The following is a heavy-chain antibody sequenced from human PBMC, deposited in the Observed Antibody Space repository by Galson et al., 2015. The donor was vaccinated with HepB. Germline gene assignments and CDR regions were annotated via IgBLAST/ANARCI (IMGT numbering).Heavy chain of an antibody. V-gene: IGHV1-69*04. CDR3: ARELRGILTGYYRGYYGMDV. CDR1: GGTFSSYA. CDR2: IIPILGIA. J-gene: IGHJ6*02. Sequence: SVKVSCKASGGTFSSYAISWVRQAPGQGLEWMGRIIPILGIANYAQKFQGRVTITADKSTSTAYMELSSLRSEDTAVYYCARELRGILTGYYRGYYGMDVWGQGTTVTVSS. D-gene: IGHD3-9*01.